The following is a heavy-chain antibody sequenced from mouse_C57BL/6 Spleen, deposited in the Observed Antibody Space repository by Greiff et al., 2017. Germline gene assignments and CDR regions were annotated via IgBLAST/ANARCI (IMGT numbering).Heavy chain of an antibody. D-gene: IGHD2-2*01. V-gene: IGHV1S12*01. Sequence: QVQLQQSGAELVKPGASVKMSCKASGYTFTGYSINWVKQRPGQGLEWIGVIYPGNGTTSYNQKFKGKATLTADQSSSTAYMQLSSLTSEDSAIYYCARVGNDADAMDVWGKGTSVTVSS. CDR3: ARVGNDADAMDV. CDR2: IYPGNGTT. J-gene: IGHJ4*01. CDR1: GYTFTGYS.